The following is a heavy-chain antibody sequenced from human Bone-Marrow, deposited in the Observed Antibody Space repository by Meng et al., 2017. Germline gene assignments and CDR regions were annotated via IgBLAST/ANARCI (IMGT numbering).Heavy chain of an antibody. CDR1: GYRFTSYW. J-gene: IGHJ3*02. CDR3: ARRAAVADTLGGLDI. Sequence: GESLKISCKDSGYRFTSYWIGWVRQMPGKGLEWMGIIYPTDSDTRYSPSFHGQVTISADNSISTAYLQWNSLKASDTAMYYCARRAAVADTLGGLDIWGQGTMVAVSS. D-gene: IGHD6-19*01. CDR2: IYPTDSDT. V-gene: IGHV5-51*01.